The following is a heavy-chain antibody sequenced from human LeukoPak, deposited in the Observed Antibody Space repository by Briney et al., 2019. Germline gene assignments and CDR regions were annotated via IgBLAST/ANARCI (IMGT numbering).Heavy chain of an antibody. CDR3: ARWGGTRQYYFDY. V-gene: IGHV3-33*01. J-gene: IGHJ4*02. Sequence: GGPLRLSCAVSGFIFSDYGFHWVRQAPGKGLEWVAVTRFDGSIKQYADSVKGRFTISRDDSKSTLYLQMNFLKSEDTAVYYCARWGGTRQYYFDYWGQGTLVTVSS. D-gene: IGHD1-1*01. CDR2: TRFDGSIK. CDR1: GFIFSDYG.